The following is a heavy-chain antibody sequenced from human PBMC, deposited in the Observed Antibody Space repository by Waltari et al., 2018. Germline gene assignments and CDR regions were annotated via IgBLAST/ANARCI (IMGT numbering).Heavy chain of an antibody. CDR1: GGAITTTNYY. V-gene: IGHV4-39*01. Sequence: QLQVQESGPGLVKPSETLSLTCTVSGGAITTTNYYWGWIRQPPGKGLEWIGSIYYNGKTYYNPSLKSRVTIAADTSKNQFSLNLNSVTAADTAVYYCASLLTGDWGQGVLVTVSS. CDR3: ASLLTGD. D-gene: IGHD3-9*01. J-gene: IGHJ4*02. CDR2: IYYNGKT.